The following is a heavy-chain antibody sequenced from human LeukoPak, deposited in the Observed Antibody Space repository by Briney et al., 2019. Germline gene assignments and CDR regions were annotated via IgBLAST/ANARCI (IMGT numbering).Heavy chain of an antibody. Sequence: SETLSLTCTVSGGSISSSSYYSGWIRQPPGKGLEWIVSIYYSGSTYYNPSLKSRVTISVDTSKNQFSLKLSSVTAADTAVYYCARHYPMKISSGLCAFDIWGQGTMVTVSS. D-gene: IGHD6-19*01. CDR1: GGSISSSSYY. CDR2: IYYSGST. CDR3: ARHYPMKISSGLCAFDI. V-gene: IGHV4-39*01. J-gene: IGHJ3*02.